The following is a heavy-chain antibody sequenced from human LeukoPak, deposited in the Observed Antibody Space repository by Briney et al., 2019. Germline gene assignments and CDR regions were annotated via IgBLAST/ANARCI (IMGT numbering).Heavy chain of an antibody. CDR3: ARVHITMVRGVLDY. J-gene: IGHJ4*02. D-gene: IGHD3-10*01. CDR2: INPNSGGT. Sequence: EASVKVSCKASGYTFTGYYMHWVRQAPGQGLEWMGWINPNSGGTNYAQKFQGRVTMTRDTSISTAYMELSRLRSDDTAVYYCARVHITMVRGVLDYWGQGTLVTVSS. CDR1: GYTFTGYY. V-gene: IGHV1-2*02.